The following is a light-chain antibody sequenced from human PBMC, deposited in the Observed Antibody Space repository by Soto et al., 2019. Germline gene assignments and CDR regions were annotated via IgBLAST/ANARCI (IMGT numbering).Light chain of an antibody. CDR3: SSYINSAVGVV. V-gene: IGLV2-14*03. J-gene: IGLJ2*01. Sequence: QSALTQPASVSGSPGQSITISCTATTSDLGIYNYVSWYQQHPGKAPKLMIYAFSNRPSGVSNRFSGSKSGNTASLTISGLQAEDEADYYCSSYINSAVGVVFGGGTKLTVL. CDR2: AFS. CDR1: TSDLGIYNY.